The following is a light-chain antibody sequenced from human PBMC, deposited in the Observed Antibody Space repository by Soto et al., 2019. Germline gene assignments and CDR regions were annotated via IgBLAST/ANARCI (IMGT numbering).Light chain of an antibody. Sequence: DIVMTQSPDSLAVSLGERATINCKSRQSVLSSSNNKNYLAWYQQKPGQPPRLLIYWASTRESGVPDRFSVSGSGTDFTLTISSLQAEDVAVYYCQQYFSSLSYTFGQGTKLEIK. V-gene: IGKV4-1*01. CDR1: QSVLSSSNNKNY. CDR2: WAS. J-gene: IGKJ2*01. CDR3: QQYFSSLSYT.